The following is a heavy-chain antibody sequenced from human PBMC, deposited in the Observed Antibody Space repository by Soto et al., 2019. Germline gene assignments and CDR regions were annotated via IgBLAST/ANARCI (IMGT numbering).Heavy chain of an antibody. Sequence: GGSLRLSCAASGFTFSSYGMHWVRQAPGKGLEWVAVISYDGSNKYYADSVKGRFTISRDNSKNTLYLQMNSLRAEDTAVYYCAKDRIAVGGIAGYWGQGTLVTVSS. V-gene: IGHV3-30*18. J-gene: IGHJ4*02. D-gene: IGHD6-19*01. CDR3: AKDRIAVGGIAGY. CDR1: GFTFSSYG. CDR2: ISYDGSNK.